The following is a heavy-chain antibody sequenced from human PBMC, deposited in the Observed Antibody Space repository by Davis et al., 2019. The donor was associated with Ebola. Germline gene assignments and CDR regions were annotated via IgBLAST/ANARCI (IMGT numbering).Heavy chain of an antibody. D-gene: IGHD2-8*01. CDR3: EREKWDAVDI. J-gene: IGHJ3*02. CDR1: VYTFTNYG. CDR2: IIPIFGTA. Sequence: SVTVSCKASVYTFTNYGITWVRQAPRQGLEWMGGIIPIFGTATYAQKFQGRVTITADESTSTAYMELSSLRSEDTAVYYCEREKWDAVDIWGQGTMVTVSS. V-gene: IGHV1-69*13.